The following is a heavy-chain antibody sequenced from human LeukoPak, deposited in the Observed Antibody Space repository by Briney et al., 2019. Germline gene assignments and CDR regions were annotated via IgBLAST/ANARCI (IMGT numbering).Heavy chain of an antibody. CDR2: INHSGST. Sequence: PSETLSLTCAVYGGSFSGYYWSWIRQPPGKGLEWIGEINHSGSTNYNPSLKSRVTISVDTSKNQFSLKLSSVTAADTAVYYCARHVMGEDYGGNIDYWGQGTLVTVSS. D-gene: IGHD4-23*01. CDR1: GGSFSGYY. V-gene: IGHV4-34*01. CDR3: ARHVMGEDYGGNIDY. J-gene: IGHJ4*02.